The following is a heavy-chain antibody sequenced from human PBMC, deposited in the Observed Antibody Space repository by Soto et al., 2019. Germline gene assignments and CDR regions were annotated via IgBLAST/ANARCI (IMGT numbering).Heavy chain of an antibody. J-gene: IGHJ6*01. CDR1: GLTFRRYA. CDR2: ISYDGSNK. V-gene: IGHV3-30-3*01. Sequence: WGSLRLSCAASGLTFRRYAMHWVRQAPGKGLEWVAVISYDGSNKYYADSVKGRFTISRDNSKNTLYLQMNSLRAEDTAVYYCARNTCSSSWLTVYYYSGMDIRGEGTTVTLSS. D-gene: IGHD6-13*01. CDR3: ARNTCSSSWLTVYYYSGMDI.